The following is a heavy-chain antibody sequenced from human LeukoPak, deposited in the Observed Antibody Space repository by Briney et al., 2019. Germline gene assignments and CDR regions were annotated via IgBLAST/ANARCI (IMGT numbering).Heavy chain of an antibody. CDR2: VSGSGGST. J-gene: IGHJ4*02. D-gene: IGHD2-15*01. CDR3: APVDGYCSGGSCSY. V-gene: IGHV3-23*01. CDR1: GFTFSSYA. Sequence: GGSLRLSCAASGFTFSSYAMSWVRQAPGKGLEWVSAVSGSGGSTYYADSVKGRFTISRDNSKNTLYLQMNSLRAEDTVVYYCAPVDGYCSGGSCSYWGQGTLVTVSS.